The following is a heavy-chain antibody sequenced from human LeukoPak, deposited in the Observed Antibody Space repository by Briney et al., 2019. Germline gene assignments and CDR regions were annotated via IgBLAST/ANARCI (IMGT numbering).Heavy chain of an antibody. J-gene: IGHJ3*02. CDR2: INSDESNT. CDR3: GRGGNGIDI. Sequence: GGSLRLSCAASGFTFSSYWMSWVRQAPGKGLVWVSRINSDESNTNSYADSVKGRFIISRDNAKNTLYLQMNSLRAEDTAVYFCGRGGNGIDIWGQGTTVIVSS. CDR1: GFTFSSYW. D-gene: IGHD2-8*01. V-gene: IGHV3-74*01.